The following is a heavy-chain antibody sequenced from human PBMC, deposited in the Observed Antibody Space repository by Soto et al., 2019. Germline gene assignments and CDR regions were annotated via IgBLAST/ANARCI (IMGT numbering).Heavy chain of an antibody. CDR2: IYYSGRT. CDR1: GGSISSSSYY. D-gene: IGHD3-16*01. V-gene: IGHV4-39*07. Sequence: SETLSLTCTVSGGSISSSSYYWGWIRKPPGKGLEWIGSIYYSGRTYYNPSLKSRVTISVDTSKNQFSRKLSSVTAADTAVYYCTGVWGSSRYAFDIWGQGTMVTVSS. CDR3: TGVWGSSRYAFDI. J-gene: IGHJ3*02.